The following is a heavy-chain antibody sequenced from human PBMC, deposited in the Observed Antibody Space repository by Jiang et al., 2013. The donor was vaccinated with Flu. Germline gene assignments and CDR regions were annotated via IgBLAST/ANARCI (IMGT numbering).Heavy chain of an antibody. J-gene: IGHJ6*02. CDR3: ARELASHILPNYFYYGMDV. V-gene: IGHV4-38-2*02. Sequence: GSGLVKPSETLSLTCIVSGYSISSDYYWGWIRQPPGKGLEWIGNIHHSGRTHYNPSLKSRVTILMDTSKDEFSLKLSSVTAADTAVYYCARELASHILPNYFYYGMDVWGQGTTVTVSS. CDR1: GYSISSDYY. CDR2: IHHSGRT. D-gene: IGHD3-9*01.